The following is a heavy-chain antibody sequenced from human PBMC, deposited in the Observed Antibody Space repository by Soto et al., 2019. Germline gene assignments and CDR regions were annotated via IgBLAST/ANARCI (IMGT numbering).Heavy chain of an antibody. D-gene: IGHD3-22*01. V-gene: IGHV3-15*01. Sequence: WRSLRVSYSASVFNFSNDWMNCVRQTPWKGLEWIGRIKSKTDGGTTDYSAPVKGRFNKSRENSKNILYLQMNSLRNEDTAVYFCATSYADSIGYLAFEYWGQRTLVTVCS. CDR3: ATSYADSIGYLAFEY. J-gene: IGHJ4*02. CDR2: IKSKTDGGTT. CDR1: VFNFSNDW.